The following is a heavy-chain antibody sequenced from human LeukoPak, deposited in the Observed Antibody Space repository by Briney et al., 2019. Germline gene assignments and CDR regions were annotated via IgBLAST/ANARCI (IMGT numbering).Heavy chain of an antibody. Sequence: GGSLRLSCAASGFTFSTYWMHWVRQTPGKGLVWVSRINSDGNKTNYADSVKGRFTISRDNAKNTLYLQMNSLRAEDTAVYYCARVSTVAGTQVAVGLDYWGQGTLVTVSS. D-gene: IGHD6-19*01. CDR2: INSDGNKT. CDR1: GFTFSTYW. J-gene: IGHJ4*02. V-gene: IGHV3-74*01. CDR3: ARVSTVAGTQVAVGLDY.